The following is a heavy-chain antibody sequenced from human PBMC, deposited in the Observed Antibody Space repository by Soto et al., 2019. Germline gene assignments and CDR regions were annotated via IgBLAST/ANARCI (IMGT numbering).Heavy chain of an antibody. CDR2: IYYSGST. Sequence: PSETLSLTCTVSGGSISSYYWSWIRQPPGKGLEWIGYIYYSGSTNYNPSLKSRVTISVDTSKNQFSLKLSSVTAADTAVYYCARMSSGWDKNNWFDPWGQGTLVTVSS. CDR1: GGSISSYY. D-gene: IGHD6-19*01. J-gene: IGHJ5*02. CDR3: ARMSSGWDKNNWFDP. V-gene: IGHV4-59*01.